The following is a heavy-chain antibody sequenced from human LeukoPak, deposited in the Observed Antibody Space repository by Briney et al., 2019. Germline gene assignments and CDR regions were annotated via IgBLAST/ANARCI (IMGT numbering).Heavy chain of an antibody. CDR3: ARVAILTGFYYYYYMDV. CDR1: GFTFSTYS. D-gene: IGHD3-9*01. CDR2: ISSSSSTI. V-gene: IGHV3-48*01. J-gene: IGHJ6*03. Sequence: GGSLRLSCAASGFTFSTYSMNWVRQAPGKGLEWVSYISSSSSTIYYADSVKGRFTISRDNAKNSLYLQMNSLRAEDTAVYYCARVAILTGFYYYYYMDVWGKGTTVTVSS.